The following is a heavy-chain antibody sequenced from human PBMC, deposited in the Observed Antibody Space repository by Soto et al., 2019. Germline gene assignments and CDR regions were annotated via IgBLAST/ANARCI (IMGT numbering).Heavy chain of an antibody. D-gene: IGHD1-26*01. CDR2: ISAYNGNT. Sequence: ASGKVSCKASGYTFTGYGISWVLQAPGQGVERMGWISAYNGNTNYAQKLQGRVTMTTDTSTSTAYMELRSLRSDDTAVYYCARDRGSYTLDFRGQGTLVPVSS. V-gene: IGHV1-18*01. CDR3: ARDRGSYTLDF. CDR1: GYTFTGYG. J-gene: IGHJ4*02.